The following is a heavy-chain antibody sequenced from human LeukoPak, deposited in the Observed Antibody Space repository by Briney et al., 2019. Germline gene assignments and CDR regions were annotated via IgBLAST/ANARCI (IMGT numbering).Heavy chain of an antibody. J-gene: IGHJ1*01. Sequence: GESLRISCKGSGYSFTTYWIGWVRQMPGKGLEWMGIIYPGDSDTRYSPSFQGQVTISADKSISTAYLQWSSLKASDTAIYYCARRAVSAEYFQQWGQGTLVTVSS. V-gene: IGHV5-51*01. CDR2: IYPGDSDT. CDR1: GYSFTTYW. CDR3: ARRAVSAEYFQQ.